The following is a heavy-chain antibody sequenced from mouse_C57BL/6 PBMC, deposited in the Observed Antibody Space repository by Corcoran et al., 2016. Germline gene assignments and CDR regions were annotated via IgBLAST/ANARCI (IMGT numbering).Heavy chain of an antibody. D-gene: IGHD1-1*01. CDR1: GFNIKNTY. V-gene: IGHV14-3*01. CDR2: IDPANGNT. CDR3: ARDYYGSSGNFDY. J-gene: IGHJ2*01. Sequence: EVQLQQSVAELVRLGASVKLSCTASGFNIKNTYMHWVKQRPEQGLEWIGRIDPANGNTKYAPKFQGKATITADTSSNTAYLQLSSLTSEDTAIYYCARDYYGSSGNFDYWGQGTTLTVSS.